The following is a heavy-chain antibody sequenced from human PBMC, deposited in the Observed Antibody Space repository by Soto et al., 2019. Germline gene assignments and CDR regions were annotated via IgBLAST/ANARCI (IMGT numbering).Heavy chain of an antibody. J-gene: IGHJ4*02. CDR3: ARSQRGRTAFTFDY. Sequence: KPSETQSLTCDVSGDSVSNENYYWSWIRLPPGKGLEWIGYIYYSGTTNYNSYLKSRLTLSVDMSKNQFSLQLTSVTAADTAVYFCARSQRGRTAFTFDYWGQGALVTVSS. CDR1: GDSVSNENYY. V-gene: IGHV4-61*01. CDR2: IYYSGTT. D-gene: IGHD3-16*01.